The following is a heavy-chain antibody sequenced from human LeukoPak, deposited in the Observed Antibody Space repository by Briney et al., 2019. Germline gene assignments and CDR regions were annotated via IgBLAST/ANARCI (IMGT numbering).Heavy chain of an antibody. V-gene: IGHV3-11*04. J-gene: IGHJ4*02. CDR1: GFTFSDYY. CDR3: ASCYYYDSSGYYYGIDY. D-gene: IGHD3-22*01. Sequence: GGSLRLSCAASGFTFSDYYVSWIRQAPGKGLEWVSYISSSGSTIYYADSVKGRFTISRDNSKNTLYLQMNSLRAEDTAMYYCASCYYYDSSGYYYGIDYWGQGTLVTVSS. CDR2: ISSSGSTI.